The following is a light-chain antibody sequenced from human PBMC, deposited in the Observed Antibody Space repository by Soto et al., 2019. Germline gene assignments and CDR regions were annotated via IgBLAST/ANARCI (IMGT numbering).Light chain of an antibody. J-gene: IGKJ5*01. CDR1: QDVSSY. CDR3: QQYSNLIS. CDR2: DAS. Sequence: DIQMTQSPSSLSASVGDRVIITCQASQDVSSYLNWYHQKLGKAPKLLIYDASNFGPGVPSRFGGSGSGTYYSFTISSLEPEDSATCNCQQYSNLISYGQGTRLEIK. V-gene: IGKV1-33*01.